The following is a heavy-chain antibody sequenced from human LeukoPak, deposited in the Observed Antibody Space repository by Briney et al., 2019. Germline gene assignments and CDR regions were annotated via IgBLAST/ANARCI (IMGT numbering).Heavy chain of an antibody. CDR1: GYTFTSCG. V-gene: IGHV1-18*01. J-gene: IGHJ4*02. CDR3: ARSSMYYFDY. D-gene: IGHD1-26*01. CDR2: ISVYNGDT. Sequence: ASVKVSCKASGYTFTSCGIVWVRQAPGQGLEWMGWISVYNGDTNYAQKLQGRVTMTTDTSTSTAYMELRSLRSDDTAVYYCARSSMYYFDYWGQGTLVTVSS.